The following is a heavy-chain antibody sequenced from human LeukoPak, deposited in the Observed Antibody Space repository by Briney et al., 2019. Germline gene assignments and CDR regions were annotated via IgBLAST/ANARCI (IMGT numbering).Heavy chain of an antibody. V-gene: IGHV4-59*12. D-gene: IGHD3-10*01. Sequence: SETLSLTCAVYGGSFSGYYWSWIRQPPGKGLEWIGYIYYSGSTNYNPSLKSRVTISVDTSKNQFSLKLNSVTAADTAVCYCATDGMVRGPDAWFDSWGQGTLVTVSS. CDR3: ATDGMVRGPDAWFDS. J-gene: IGHJ5*01. CDR1: GGSFSGYY. CDR2: IYYSGST.